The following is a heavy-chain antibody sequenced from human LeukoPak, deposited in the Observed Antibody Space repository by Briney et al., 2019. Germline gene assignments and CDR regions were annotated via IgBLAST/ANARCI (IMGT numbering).Heavy chain of an antibody. CDR3: TTDPVPYDYGNEIDY. D-gene: IGHD4-11*01. J-gene: IGHJ4*02. CDR1: GFTFSSYA. V-gene: IGHV3-15*01. Sequence: TGGSLRLSCAASGFTFSSYAMSWVRQAPGKGLEWVGRIKSKTDGGTTDYAAPVKGRFTISRDDSKNTLYLQMNSLKTEDTAVYYCTTDPVPYDYGNEIDYWGQGTLVTVSS. CDR2: IKSKTDGGTT.